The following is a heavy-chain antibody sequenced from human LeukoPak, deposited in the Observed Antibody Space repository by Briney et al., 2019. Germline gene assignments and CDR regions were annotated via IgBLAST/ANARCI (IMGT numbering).Heavy chain of an antibody. CDR2: IYHSGTT. D-gene: IGHD3-16*01. CDR1: GDSISSSNW. Sequence: PSETLSLTCGVSGDSISSSNWWSWVRQPPGKGLEWIGEIYHSGTTNYNPSLKSRVTISVDKSKNQFSLNRISVTAADTAVYYCARLLSSYTLGQYYFDYWGQGTLVTVSS. J-gene: IGHJ4*02. CDR3: ARLLSSYTLGQYYFDY. V-gene: IGHV4-4*02.